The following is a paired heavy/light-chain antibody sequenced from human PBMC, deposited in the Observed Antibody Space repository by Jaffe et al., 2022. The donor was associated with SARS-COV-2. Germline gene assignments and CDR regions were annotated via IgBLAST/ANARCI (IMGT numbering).Heavy chain of an antibody. CDR2: ISYDGSKR. V-gene: IGHV3-30*03. CDR3: ASPYDFWSGRRKDNWINP. Sequence: QVQLVESGGGVVQPGTSLRLSCVVSGFDISSFGMHWVRQAPGKGLEWVTIISYDGSKRYYADSVRGRFIISRDNSKNTLFLEMDNLRPEDTAIYYCASPYDFWSGRRKDNWINPWGQGTQVVVSS. J-gene: IGHJ5*02. CDR1: GFDISSFG. D-gene: IGHD3-3*01.
Light chain of an antibody. J-gene: IGLJ2*01. CDR3: QAWDNRNVV. CDR1: TLENKY. V-gene: IGLV3-1*01. CDR2: QDD. Sequence: SHDLAQPPSVSVSPGQTATISCSGNTLENKYASWFQHKSGRSPVLLLYQDDKRPSGIPERFSGSNSGDTATLTISGTQPVDEAVYYCQAWDNRNVVFGGGTALSVL.